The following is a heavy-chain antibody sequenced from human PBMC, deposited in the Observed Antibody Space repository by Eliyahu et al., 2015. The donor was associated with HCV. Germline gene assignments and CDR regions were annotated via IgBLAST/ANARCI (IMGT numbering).Heavy chain of an antibody. J-gene: IGHJ6*02. CDR1: GGSFSGYY. Sequence: QVQLQQWGAGLLKPSETLSLTCAVYGGSFSGYYWSWIRQPPGKGLEWIGEINHSGSTHYNPSLKSRVTISVDTSKNQFSLKLSSVTAADTAVYYCARNSGWIKLYYYYYGMDVWGQGTTVTVSS. CDR3: ARNSGWIKLYYYYYGMDV. D-gene: IGHD6-19*01. CDR2: INHSGST. V-gene: IGHV4-34*01.